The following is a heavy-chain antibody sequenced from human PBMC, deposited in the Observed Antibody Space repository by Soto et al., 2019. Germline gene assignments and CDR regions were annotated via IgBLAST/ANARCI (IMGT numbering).Heavy chain of an antibody. J-gene: IGHJ4*02. CDR1: QFTFSTFA. D-gene: IGHD6-13*01. CDR3: ARVVAAAGRLYYIDY. V-gene: IGHV3-23*01. CDR2: INEAGDST. Sequence: PGGSLRLSCAASQFTFSTFAMSWVRQAPGKGLEWVSFINEAGDSTKYADSVKGRFTISRDNSKNTLYLQMNSLRTEDTAVYYCARVVAAAGRLYYIDYWGQGALVTVSS.